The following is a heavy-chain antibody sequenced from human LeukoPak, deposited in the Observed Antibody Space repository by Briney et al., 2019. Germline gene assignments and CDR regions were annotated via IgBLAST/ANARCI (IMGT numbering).Heavy chain of an antibody. CDR3: AREVNDLLTGSQFPLYYFDS. Sequence: GGSLRLSCAASGFTFGTYRMNWVRQAPGKGLEWVSSISRSSSYIYYADSVKGRFTISRDNAKNSLYLQMNSLRAEDTAVYYCAREVNDLLTGSQFPLYYFDSWGQGTLVTVSS. V-gene: IGHV3-21*04. J-gene: IGHJ4*02. CDR2: ISRSSSYI. CDR1: GFTFGTYR. D-gene: IGHD3-9*01.